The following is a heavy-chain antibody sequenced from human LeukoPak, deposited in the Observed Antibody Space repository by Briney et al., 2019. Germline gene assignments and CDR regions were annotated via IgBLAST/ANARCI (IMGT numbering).Heavy chain of an antibody. D-gene: IGHD6-19*01. CDR1: GYGFSGYW. Sequence: GESLKISCKGSGYGFSGYWIGWVRQMPGKDREWMGIIYPGGSETTYSPSFQGQVTISVDKSISTAYLQWSSLKASDTAMYYCARSLEVGNRSGRRWYFDFWGQGTLVTVSS. V-gene: IGHV5-51*01. CDR2: IYPGGSET. CDR3: ARSLEVGNRSGRRWYFDF. J-gene: IGHJ4*02.